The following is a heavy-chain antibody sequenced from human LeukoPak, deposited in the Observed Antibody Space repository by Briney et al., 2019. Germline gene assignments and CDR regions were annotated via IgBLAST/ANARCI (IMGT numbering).Heavy chain of an antibody. Sequence: SETLSLTCTVSGGSISSGSYYWSWIRQPAGKGLEWIGRIYTSGSTNYNPSLKSRVTISVDTSKNQFSLKLSSVTAADTAVYYCARDLGILWFDPWGQGALVTVSS. D-gene: IGHD1-1*01. J-gene: IGHJ5*02. CDR1: GGSISSGSYY. CDR2: IYTSGST. V-gene: IGHV4-61*02. CDR3: ARDLGILWFDP.